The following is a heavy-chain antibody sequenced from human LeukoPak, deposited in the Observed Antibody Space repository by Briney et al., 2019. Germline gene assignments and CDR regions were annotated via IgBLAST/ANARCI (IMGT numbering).Heavy chain of an antibody. CDR2: IYHSGST. J-gene: IGHJ4*02. Sequence: SGTLSLTCAVSGYSISSGYYWGWIRQPPGKGLEWIGSIYHSGSTYYNPSLKSRVTISVDTSKNQFSLKLSSVTAADTAVYYCARQGYDFWSGYSPFDYWGQGTLVTVSS. CDR1: GYSISSGYY. V-gene: IGHV4-38-2*01. D-gene: IGHD3-3*01. CDR3: ARQGYDFWSGYSPFDY.